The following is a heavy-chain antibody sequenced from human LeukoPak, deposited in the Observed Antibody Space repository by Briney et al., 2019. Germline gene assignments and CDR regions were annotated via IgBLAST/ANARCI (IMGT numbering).Heavy chain of an antibody. CDR2: MYHSGNT. V-gene: IGHV4-30-2*05. CDR1: GGSISSGTYY. Sequence: SQTLSLTCTVSGGSISSGTYYYSWIRQSPGKGLEWIGYMYHSGNTFYNPSLKSRVTISVDNSKNLFSLRLNSVTAADTAVYYCARDYGDAPGVFDYWGQGTLVTVSS. J-gene: IGHJ4*02. D-gene: IGHD4-17*01. CDR3: ARDYGDAPGVFDY.